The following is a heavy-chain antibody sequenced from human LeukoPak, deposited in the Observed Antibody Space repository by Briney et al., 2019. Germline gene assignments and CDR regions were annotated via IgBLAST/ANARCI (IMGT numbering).Heavy chain of an antibody. CDR1: GDSISSSRYY. D-gene: IGHD3-16*02. J-gene: IGHJ4*02. CDR2: IYYSGST. V-gene: IGHV4-39*01. CDR3: ASLNYDSVWGSYRPFDY. Sequence: SETLSLTCTVSGDSISSSRYYWGWIRQPPGKGLEWLGSIYYSGSTYYTPSLKSRIAISMDTSKNQFSLKLSSVTAADTAVYYCASLNYDSVWGSYRPFDYWGQGTLVTVSS.